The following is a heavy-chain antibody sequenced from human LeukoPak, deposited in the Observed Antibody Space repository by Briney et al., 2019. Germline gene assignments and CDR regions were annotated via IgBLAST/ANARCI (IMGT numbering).Heavy chain of an antibody. CDR1: GGSISSGSYH. V-gene: IGHV4-61*02. J-gene: IGHJ3*01. Sequence: PSDTLSLPRSVSGGSISSGSYHWRWIRPPAGKGLEWIVCIYTSGSTNHNPSLKSRVTISVDTSKIQFSLKLSSVTAADTAVYYCASGPPDCSSTSCYAFDAFDVWGQGTMVTVSS. CDR3: ASGPPDCSSTSCYAFDAFDV. D-gene: IGHD2-2*01. CDR2: IYTSGST.